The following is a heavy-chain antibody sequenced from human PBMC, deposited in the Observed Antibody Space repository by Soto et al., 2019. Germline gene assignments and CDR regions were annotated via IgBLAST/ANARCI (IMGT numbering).Heavy chain of an antibody. D-gene: IGHD2-8*01. CDR2: ISYDGSNK. V-gene: IGHV3-30*03. J-gene: IGHJ3*02. CDR3: ARSPRRRSYVYDAFDI. Sequence: QVQLVESGGGVVQPGRSLRLSCAASGFTFSSYGMHWVRQAPGKGLEWVAVISYDGSNKYYADSVKGRFTISRDNSKNTLYLQMNSLRAEDTAVYYCARSPRRRSYVYDAFDIWGQGTMVTVSS. CDR1: GFTFSSYG.